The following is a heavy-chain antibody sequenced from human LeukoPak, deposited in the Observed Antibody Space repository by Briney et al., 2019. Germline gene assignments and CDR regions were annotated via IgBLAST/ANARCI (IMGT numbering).Heavy chain of an antibody. Sequence: PSETLSLTCNVSGGSISSSSFSLGWIRQPPGKGLEWIVSIYYRGSTYYNSSLKGRVTISGDTSKNQFSLKLSSVTAADTAVYYCASESLYDGSGSYWGQGTLVTVSS. J-gene: IGHJ4*02. CDR1: GGSISSSSFS. CDR3: ASESLYDGSGSY. CDR2: IYYRGST. V-gene: IGHV4-39*01. D-gene: IGHD3-22*01.